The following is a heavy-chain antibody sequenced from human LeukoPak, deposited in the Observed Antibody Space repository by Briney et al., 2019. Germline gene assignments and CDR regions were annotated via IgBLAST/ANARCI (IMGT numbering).Heavy chain of an antibody. V-gene: IGHV3-23*01. CDR1: GFTFSSYA. CDR3: AKGIYGYSYGLFYY. D-gene: IGHD5-18*01. CDR2: ISGSGGRT. J-gene: IGHJ4*02. Sequence: GGXXXLSCAASGFTFSSYAMSWVRQAPGKGLEWVSDISGSGGRTYYADSVKGRFTISRDNSKKTLYLQMNSLRAEDTAVYYCAKGIYGYSYGLFYYWGQGTLVTVSS.